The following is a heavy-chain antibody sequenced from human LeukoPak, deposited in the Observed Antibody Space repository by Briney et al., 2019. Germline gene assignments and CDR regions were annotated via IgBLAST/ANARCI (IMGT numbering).Heavy chain of an antibody. D-gene: IGHD3-22*01. Sequence: GGSLRLSCAASGFTFSTYSMNWVRQAPGKGLEWVSSISSSSSYIYYADSVKGRFTISRDNAKNSLYLQMNSLRAEDTAVYYCAKDLITMIVVGGPDYWGQGTLVTVSS. J-gene: IGHJ4*02. CDR2: ISSSSSYI. V-gene: IGHV3-21*04. CDR3: AKDLITMIVVGGPDY. CDR1: GFTFSTYS.